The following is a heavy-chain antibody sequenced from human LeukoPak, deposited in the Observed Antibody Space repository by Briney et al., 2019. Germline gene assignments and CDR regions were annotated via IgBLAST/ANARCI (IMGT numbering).Heavy chain of an antibody. CDR3: ARGRGNYLLPY. V-gene: IGHV1-3*01. D-gene: IGHD1-26*01. CDR2: ISAGNGNT. CDR1: GYTFAGYA. Sequence: ASVKVSCTASGYTFAGYAIFWVRQAPGQRLEWMGWISAGNGNTRYSQKFHDRLTISRDTPASTVYMELSSLRSEDTAIYYCARGRGNYLLPYWGQGTLVTVSS. J-gene: IGHJ4*02.